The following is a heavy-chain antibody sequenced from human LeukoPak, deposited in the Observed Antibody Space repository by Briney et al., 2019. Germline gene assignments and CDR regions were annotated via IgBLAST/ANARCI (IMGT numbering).Heavy chain of an antibody. CDR2: ISSSGSTI. CDR1: GFTFSDYY. V-gene: IGHV3-11*01. J-gene: IGHJ4*02. Sequence: PGGSLRLSCAASGFTFSDYYMSWIRQSPGKGLEWVSYISSSGSTIYYADSVKGRFTISRDNAKNSLYLQMNSLRAGDTAVYYCARDRGVNSDYYDSSGYGEIFDYWGQGTLVTVSS. D-gene: IGHD3-22*01. CDR3: ARDRGVNSDYYDSSGYGEIFDY.